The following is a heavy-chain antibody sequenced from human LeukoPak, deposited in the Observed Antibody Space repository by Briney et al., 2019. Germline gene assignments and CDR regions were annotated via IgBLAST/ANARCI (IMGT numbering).Heavy chain of an antibody. J-gene: IGHJ3*02. CDR1: GGSITSYY. CDR3: AREPGVVSAGFVGAFDI. Sequence: SETLSLTCTVSGGSITSYYWSWIRQPPGKGLEWIGYIYYTGSTKYNPSLKSRVTISIDTSKNQFSLKLSSVTAADTAVYYCAREPGVVSAGFVGAFDIWGQGTMVTVSS. D-gene: IGHD2-2*01. CDR2: IYYTGST. V-gene: IGHV4-59*01.